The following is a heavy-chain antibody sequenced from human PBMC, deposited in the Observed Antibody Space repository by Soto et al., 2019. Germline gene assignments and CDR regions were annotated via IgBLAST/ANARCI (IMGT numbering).Heavy chain of an antibody. CDR3: ARSRTGDDAFDI. CDR2: IWYDGSNK. J-gene: IGHJ3*02. CDR1: GFTFSSYG. V-gene: IGHV3-33*01. D-gene: IGHD7-27*01. Sequence: GGSLRLSCAASGFTFSSYGMHWVRQAPGKGLEWVAVIWYDGSNKYYADSVKGRFTISRDNSKNTLYLQMNSLRAEDTAVYYCARSRTGDDAFDIWGQGTMVTVSS.